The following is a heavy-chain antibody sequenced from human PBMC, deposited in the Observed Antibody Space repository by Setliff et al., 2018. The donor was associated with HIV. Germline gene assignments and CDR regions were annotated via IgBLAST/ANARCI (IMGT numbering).Heavy chain of an antibody. CDR1: GFTFSKYW. CDR3: ADPPSGY. V-gene: IGHV3-7*01. D-gene: IGHD3-10*01. J-gene: IGHJ4*02. Sequence: PGGSLRLSCAASGFTFSKYWMSWVRQAPGKGLEWVASVNPDGSEASSVGSMKGRFTVSRDNAKNSPSLQMNSLRVEDTAVYYCADPPSGYWGQGTLVTVSS. CDR2: VNPDGSEA.